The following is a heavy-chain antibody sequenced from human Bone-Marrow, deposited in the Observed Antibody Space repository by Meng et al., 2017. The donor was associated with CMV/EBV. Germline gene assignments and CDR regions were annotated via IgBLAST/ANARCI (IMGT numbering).Heavy chain of an antibody. Sequence: KVSCKGSGYSFTSYWIGWVRQMPGKGLEWMGIIYPGDSDTRYSPSFQGQVTISADKSISTAYLQWSSLKASDTAMYYCARRGYCSSTSCYGWFDPWGQGTRVTGSS. V-gene: IGHV5-51*01. CDR2: IYPGDSDT. J-gene: IGHJ5*02. CDR3: ARRGYCSSTSCYGWFDP. D-gene: IGHD2-2*01. CDR1: GYSFTSYW.